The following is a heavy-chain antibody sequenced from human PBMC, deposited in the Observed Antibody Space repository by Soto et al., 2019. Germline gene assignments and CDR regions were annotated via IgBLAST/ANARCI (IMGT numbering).Heavy chain of an antibody. CDR3: ARHSYALGYSSSWHNFDY. V-gene: IGHV1-69*06. CDR2: IIPIFGTA. D-gene: IGHD6-13*01. CDR1: GGTFSSYA. J-gene: IGHJ4*02. Sequence: QVQLVQSGAEVKKPGSSVKVSCKASGGTFSSYAISWVRQAPGQGLEWMGGIIPIFGTANYAQKFQGRVTITADKSPSTAYMELSSLRSEDTAVYYCARHSYALGYSSSWHNFDYWGQGTLVTVSS.